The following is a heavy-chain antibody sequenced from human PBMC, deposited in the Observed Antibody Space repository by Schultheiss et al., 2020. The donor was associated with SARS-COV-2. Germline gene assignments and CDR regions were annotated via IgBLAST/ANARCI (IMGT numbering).Heavy chain of an antibody. CDR2: IYYTGST. D-gene: IGHD5-18*01. CDR3: ARDRYGYTYGPSGMDV. CDR1: GGSFSGFY. J-gene: IGHJ6*02. V-gene: IGHV4-59*01. Sequence: SQTLSLTCAAYGGSFSGFYWSWIRQPPGKGLEWIGYIYYTGSTNYNPSLKSRVTISVDTSKNQFTLKVSSVTAADTAVYYCARDRYGYTYGPSGMDVWGQGTTVTVSS.